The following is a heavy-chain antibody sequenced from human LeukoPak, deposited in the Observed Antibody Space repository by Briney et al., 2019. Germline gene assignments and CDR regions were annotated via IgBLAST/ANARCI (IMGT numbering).Heavy chain of an antibody. CDR3: ARDVFGGSGFDY. V-gene: IGHV3-21*01. CDR2: ISSSSSYI. J-gene: IGHJ4*02. D-gene: IGHD3-10*01. Sequence: GGSLRLSCAASGFTFSSYSMNWVRQAPGKGLEWVSSISSSSSYIYYADSVKGRFTISRDNAKNSLYLQMNSLRAEDTAVYYCARDVFGGSGFDYWGQGTLVTVSS. CDR1: GFTFSSYS.